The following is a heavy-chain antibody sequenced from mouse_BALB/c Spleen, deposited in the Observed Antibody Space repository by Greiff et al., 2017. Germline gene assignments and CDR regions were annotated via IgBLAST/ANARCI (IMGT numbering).Heavy chain of an antibody. V-gene: IGHV1-69*02. CDR3: ARRVYGNYDYAMDY. D-gene: IGHD2-1*01. CDR2: IDPSDSYT. CDR1: GYTFTSYW. J-gene: IGHJ4*01. Sequence: QVQLQQPGAELVKPGASVKLSCKASGYTFTSYWMHWVQQRPGQGLEWIGEIDPSDSYTNYNQKFKGKATLTVDKSSSTAYMQLSSLTSEDSAVYYCARRVYGNYDYAMDYWGQGTSVTVSA.